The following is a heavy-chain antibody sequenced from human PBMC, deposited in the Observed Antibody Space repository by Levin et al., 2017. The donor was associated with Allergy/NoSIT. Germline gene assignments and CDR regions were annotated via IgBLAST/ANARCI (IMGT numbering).Heavy chain of an antibody. CDR1: GYTFTDNF. J-gene: IGHJ6*03. CDR3: ARAYGGSVVILPTATYMDV. V-gene: IGHV1-2*02. D-gene: IGHD1-26*01. CDR2: INPKNGGT. Sequence: ASVKVSCKASGYTFTDNFIHWVRQAPGQGLEWMGWINPKNGGTTYAQEFQGRVTMTRDTSISTVYMELNRLTSDDTALYHCARAYGGSVVILPTATYMDVWGKGTTVTVSS.